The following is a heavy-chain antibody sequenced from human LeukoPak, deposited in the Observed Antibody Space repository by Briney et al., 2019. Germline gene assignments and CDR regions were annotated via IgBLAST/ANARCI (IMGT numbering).Heavy chain of an antibody. CDR3: ARHLSGVTGYTYGRGIDY. J-gene: IGHJ4*02. CDR2: IKKDGSEK. D-gene: IGHD5-18*01. V-gene: IGHV3-7*01. Sequence: GGSLRLSCAASGFTFSSYSMNWVRQAPGKGLEWVANIKKDGSEKYYVDSVKGRFTISRDNAKTSLYLQMNSLRAEDTAVYYCARHLSGVTGYTYGRGIDYWGQGSLVTVSS. CDR1: GFTFSSYS.